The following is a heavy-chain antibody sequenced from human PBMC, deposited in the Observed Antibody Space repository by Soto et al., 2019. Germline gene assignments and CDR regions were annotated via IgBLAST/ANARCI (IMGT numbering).Heavy chain of an antibody. CDR3: ARDVGGSSSWYLYYGMDV. V-gene: IGHV3-11*01. CDR2: ISSSGSTI. J-gene: IGHJ6*02. CDR1: GLTFSDYY. Sequence: GSLTPFFAASGLTFSDYYMSLIRQAPGKGLEWVSYISSSGSTIYYADSVKGRFTISRDNAKNSLYLQMNRLRAEDTAVYYCARDVGGSSSWYLYYGMDVWGQGTKVTVYS. D-gene: IGHD6-13*01.